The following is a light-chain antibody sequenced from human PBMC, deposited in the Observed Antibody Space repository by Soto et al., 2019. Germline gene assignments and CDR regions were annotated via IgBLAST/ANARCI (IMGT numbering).Light chain of an antibody. Sequence: QSVLTQPPSVSGAPGQRVTISCTGGSSNIGAGYDVHWYQQLPGTAPKLLIYGNSNRPSGVPDRFSGSKSGTSASLAITGLQAEDEADYYCQSYDSSLSGSEFGGGTKLTVL. CDR2: GNS. V-gene: IGLV1-40*01. CDR3: QSYDSSLSGSE. J-gene: IGLJ2*01. CDR1: SSNIGAGYD.